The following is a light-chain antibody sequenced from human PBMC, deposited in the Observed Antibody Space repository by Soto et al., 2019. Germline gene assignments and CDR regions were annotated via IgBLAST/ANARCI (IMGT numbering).Light chain of an antibody. V-gene: IGLV2-23*01. J-gene: IGLJ2*01. CDR2: EGI. CDR1: SSDVGRYNR. CDR3: CSYAGSSTPVV. Sequence: QSALTQPASVPGSPGQSITISCTGTSSDVGRYNRVSWYQQHPGKAPKLMLYEGITRPSGVSNRFSGSKSVNTASLTISWSQAEDEGDYYCCSYAGSSTPVVFGGGTKLTVL.